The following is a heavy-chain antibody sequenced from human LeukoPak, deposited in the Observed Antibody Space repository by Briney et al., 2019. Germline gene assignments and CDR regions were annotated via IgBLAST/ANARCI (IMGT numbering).Heavy chain of an antibody. Sequence: PGGSLRLSCAASGFTFSNYAMSWVRQAPGKGLEWVSAISGGGFGTYYADSVKGRFTISRDNPKNTLYLQTNSLRAEDTAVYYCVQMAPYCDGDCYFDYWGQGTLVTVSS. J-gene: IGHJ4*02. D-gene: IGHD2-21*02. CDR1: GFTFSNYA. CDR3: VQMAPYCDGDCYFDY. CDR2: ISGGGFGT. V-gene: IGHV3-23*01.